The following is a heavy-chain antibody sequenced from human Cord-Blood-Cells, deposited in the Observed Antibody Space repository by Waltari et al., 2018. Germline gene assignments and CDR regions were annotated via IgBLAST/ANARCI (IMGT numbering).Heavy chain of an antibody. Sequence: QVQLVQSGAAVKKPGASVQVSCKASGYTFTGYYLHWVRQAPGQGLGWMGWINPNSGGTNYAQKFQGRVTMTRDTSISTAYMELSRLRSDDTAVYYCAREPDTVTYYFDYWGQGTLVTVSS. D-gene: IGHD4-17*01. CDR1: GYTFTGYY. J-gene: IGHJ4*02. V-gene: IGHV1-2*02. CDR2: INPNSGGT. CDR3: AREPDTVTYYFDY.